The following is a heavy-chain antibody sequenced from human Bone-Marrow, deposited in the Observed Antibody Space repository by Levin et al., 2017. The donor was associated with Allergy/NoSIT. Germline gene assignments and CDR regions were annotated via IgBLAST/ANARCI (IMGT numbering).Heavy chain of an antibody. D-gene: IGHD3-10*01. J-gene: IGHJ4*02. CDR3: ARVIHYGSERFYSDK. Sequence: KVSCQASGYTFTSYWIGWVRQMSGKGLEWMAIIYPGDSDTTYGPSFHGQVTISAVKSTNIVYLQRSSLRASDNAIYYCARVIHYGSERFYSDKWGQGTLVTVSS. CDR1: GYTFTSYW. CDR2: IYPGDSDT. V-gene: IGHV5-51*01.